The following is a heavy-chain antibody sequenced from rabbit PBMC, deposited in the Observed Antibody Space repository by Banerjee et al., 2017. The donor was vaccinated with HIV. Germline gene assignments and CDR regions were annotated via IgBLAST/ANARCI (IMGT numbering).Heavy chain of an antibody. Sequence: QQQLEESGGGLVKPEGSLTLTCTASGFTFSSSDWICWVRQAPGKGLEWVACIYIGSSGSTYYASWAKGRFTISKTSSTTVTLQMTSLTAADTATYFCARRANSDGYYDLRGPGTLVTVS. J-gene: IGHJ6*01. CDR3: ARRANSDGYYDL. D-gene: IGHD1-1*01. CDR2: IYIGSSGST. V-gene: IGHV1S45*01. CDR1: GFTFSSSDW.